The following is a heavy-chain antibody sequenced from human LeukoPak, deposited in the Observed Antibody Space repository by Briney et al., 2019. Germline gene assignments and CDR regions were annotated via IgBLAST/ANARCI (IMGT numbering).Heavy chain of an antibody. CDR3: AKASTAYSSGFCLYQD. V-gene: IGHV3-23*01. CDR2: ISGSGGST. CDR1: GFTFSSYA. Sequence: PGGSLRLSCAASGFTFSSYAMSWVRQAPGKGLEWVSAISGSGGSTYYADSVKGRFTISRDNSKNTLYLQMNSLRAEDTAVYYCAKASTAYSSGFCLYQDWGQGTLVTVSS. J-gene: IGHJ4*02. D-gene: IGHD6-19*01.